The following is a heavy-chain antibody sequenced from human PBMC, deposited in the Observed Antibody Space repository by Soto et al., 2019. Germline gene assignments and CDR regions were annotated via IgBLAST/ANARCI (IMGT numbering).Heavy chain of an antibody. CDR3: ARVTPGIAVPGSSRPIRGSTIRCYHYGMDV. J-gene: IGHJ6*02. CDR2: ITASADTT. V-gene: IGHV3-23*01. CDR1: AFTFRSYA. D-gene: IGHD6-19*01. Sequence: GGSLRLSCAASAFTFRSYAMSWVRQAPGKGLEWVSAITASADTTYYADSVKGRFTISRDNSKNTLYLRMNSLRAEDTAVYYSARVTPGIAVPGSSRPIRGSTIRCYHYGMDVWGQGTMVTVSS.